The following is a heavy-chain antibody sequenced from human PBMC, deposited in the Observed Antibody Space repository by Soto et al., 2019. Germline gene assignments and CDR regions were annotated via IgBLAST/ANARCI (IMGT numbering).Heavy chain of an antibody. J-gene: IGHJ4*02. CDR3: ARGVAFLDY. Sequence: ASVKVSCKASGYTFSSYAIHWVRQAPGQGLEWMGWIHAGNGNTKYSQSFQGRVTISRDTSATTAYMELNSLRSEDTAVYYCARGVAFLDYWGQGTLVTISS. V-gene: IGHV1-3*01. CDR2: IHAGNGNT. CDR1: GYTFSSYA. D-gene: IGHD2-15*01.